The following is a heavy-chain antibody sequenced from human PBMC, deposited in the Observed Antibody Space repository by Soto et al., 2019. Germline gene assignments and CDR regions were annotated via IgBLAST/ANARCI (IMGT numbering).Heavy chain of an antibody. CDR2: INPSGSSI. V-gene: IGHV1-46*01. CDR3: ATRVGSVGVLDY. D-gene: IGHD1-26*01. Sequence: ASVKVSCKASGCPFTNDFMHWVRQAPGQGLEWMGIINPSGSSITYAQKIQGRVTMTRDTSTNTLYIEMRSLTSEDTAVYYCATRVGSVGVLDYWGQGTLVTVSS. CDR1: GCPFTNDF. J-gene: IGHJ4*02.